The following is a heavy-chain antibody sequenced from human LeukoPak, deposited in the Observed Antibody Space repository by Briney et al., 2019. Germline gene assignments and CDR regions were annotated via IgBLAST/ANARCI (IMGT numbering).Heavy chain of an antibody. Sequence: GGSLRLSCAASGFTFDDYGMSWVRQAPGKGLEWVGLIRSKAYGGTTEYAASVKGRFTISRDDSKSIAYLQMNSLKTGDTAVYYCTRGGYEVDYWGQGTLVTVSS. CDR3: TRGGYEVDY. CDR1: GFTFDDYG. V-gene: IGHV3-49*04. D-gene: IGHD5-12*01. CDR2: IRSKAYGGTT. J-gene: IGHJ4*02.